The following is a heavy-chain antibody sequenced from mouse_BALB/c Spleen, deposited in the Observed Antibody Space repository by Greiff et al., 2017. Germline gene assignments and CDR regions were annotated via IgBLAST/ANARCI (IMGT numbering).Heavy chain of an antibody. Sequence: EVKLVESGGGLVQPGGSRKLSCAASGFTFSSFGMHWVRQAPEKGLEWVAYISSGSSTIYYADTVKGRFTISRDNPKNTLFLQMTSLRSEDTAMYYCARSTTVVAPDYWGQGTTLTVSS. J-gene: IGHJ2*01. D-gene: IGHD1-1*01. CDR3: ARSTTVVAPDY. CDR2: ISSGSSTI. V-gene: IGHV5-17*02. CDR1: GFTFSSFG.